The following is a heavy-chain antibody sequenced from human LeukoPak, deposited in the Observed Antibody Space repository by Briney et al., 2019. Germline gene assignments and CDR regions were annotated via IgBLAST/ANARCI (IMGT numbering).Heavy chain of an antibody. V-gene: IGHV3-9*01. CDR2: ISWNSGSI. Sequence: GGSLRLSCAASGFTFDDYAMHWVRQAPGKGLEWVSGISWNSGSIGYADSVKGRFTISRDNAKNSLYLQMNGLRAEDTALYYCAKSYCSGGSCYSVHDAFDIWGQGTMVTVSS. CDR3: AKSYCSGGSCYSVHDAFDI. D-gene: IGHD2-15*01. J-gene: IGHJ3*02. CDR1: GFTFDDYA.